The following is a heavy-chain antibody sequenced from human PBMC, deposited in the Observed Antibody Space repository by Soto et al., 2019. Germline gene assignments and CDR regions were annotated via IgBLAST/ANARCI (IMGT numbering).Heavy chain of an antibody. CDR1: GGSMSIYY. J-gene: IGHJ4*02. CDR3: ASIPLL. Sequence: SETLSLTCTVSGGSMSIYYWSWIRQPPGKGLEWIGYIYYSGSTNYNPSLKSRVTISVDTSKNQFSLKLSSVTAADTSMYYCASIPLLWGQGILLSVS. CDR2: IYYSGST. V-gene: IGHV4-59*08. D-gene: IGHD2-21*01.